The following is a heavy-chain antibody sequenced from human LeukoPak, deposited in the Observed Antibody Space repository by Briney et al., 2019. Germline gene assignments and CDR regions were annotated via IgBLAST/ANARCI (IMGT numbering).Heavy chain of an antibody. V-gene: IGHV4-59*01. J-gene: IGHJ4*02. Sequence: SETLRLTCTVSGGSISSYYWSWIRQPPGKGLEWIGYIYYSGSTNYNPSLKSRVTISVDTSKNQFSLKLSSVTAADTAVYYCARVPYSSGSFDYWGQGTLVTVSS. CDR3: ARVPYSSGSFDY. CDR2: IYYSGST. CDR1: GGSISSYY. D-gene: IGHD6-19*01.